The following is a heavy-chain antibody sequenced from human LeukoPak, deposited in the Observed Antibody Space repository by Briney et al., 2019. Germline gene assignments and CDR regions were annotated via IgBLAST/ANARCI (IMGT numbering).Heavy chain of an antibody. V-gene: IGHV4-59*01. CDR2: IYYSGST. Sequence: SETLSLTCTVSGGPISSYYWSWIRQPPGKGLEWIGYIYYSGSTNYNPSLKSRVTISVDTSKNQFSLKLSSVTAADTAVYYCATSKDPYDFWSGYGYGGDYGMDVWGQGTTVTVSS. D-gene: IGHD3-3*01. CDR3: ATSKDPYDFWSGYGYGGDYGMDV. J-gene: IGHJ6*02. CDR1: GGPISSYY.